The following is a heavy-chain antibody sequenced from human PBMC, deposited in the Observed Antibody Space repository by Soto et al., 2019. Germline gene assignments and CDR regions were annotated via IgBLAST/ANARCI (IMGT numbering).Heavy chain of an antibody. J-gene: IGHJ3*02. CDR1: GDSVSSTSAA. V-gene: IGHV6-1*01. Sequence: PSQTLSLTCAISGDSVSSTSAAWTWIRQSPSRGLEWLGRTYYMSEWFNDYAVSVKSRITINPDTSKNQFSLQLSSVTAADTAMYYCARDDSAVAAQGWHALDIWGQGTMVTVSS. CDR2: TYYMSEWFN. D-gene: IGHD6-19*01. CDR3: ARDDSAVAAQGWHALDI.